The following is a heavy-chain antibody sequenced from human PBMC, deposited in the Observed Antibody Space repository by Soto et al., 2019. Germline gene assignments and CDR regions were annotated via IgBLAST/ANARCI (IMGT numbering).Heavy chain of an antibody. V-gene: IGHV1-46*01. J-gene: IGHJ5*02. D-gene: IGHD1-26*01. CDR2: INPSGGST. CDR1: GYTFTSYY. CDR3: AREDSGSYHRGPKDRSNWFDP. Sequence: QVQLVQSGAEVKKPGASVKVSCKASGYTFTSYYMHWVRQAPGQGLEWMGIINPSGGSTSYAQKFQGRVTMTRDTSTSTVYMELSSLRSEDTAVYYCAREDSGSYHRGPKDRSNWFDPWGQGTLVTVSS.